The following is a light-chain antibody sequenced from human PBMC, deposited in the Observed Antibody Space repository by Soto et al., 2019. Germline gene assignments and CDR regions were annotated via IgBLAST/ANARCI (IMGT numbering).Light chain of an antibody. CDR2: GAS. V-gene: IGKV3-20*01. Sequence: EIVLTQSPGTLSLSPGERATLSCRASQSVSSSYLAWYQQTPGQAPRLLIYGASSRATGIPDRFSGSGSGTEFTLTISSLQSEDFAVYYCQQYNNWPPTFGQGTKVDIK. J-gene: IGKJ1*01. CDR3: QQYNNWPPT. CDR1: QSVSSSY.